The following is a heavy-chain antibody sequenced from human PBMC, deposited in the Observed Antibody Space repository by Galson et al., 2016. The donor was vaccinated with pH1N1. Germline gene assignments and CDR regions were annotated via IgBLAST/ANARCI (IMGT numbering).Heavy chain of an antibody. J-gene: IGHJ3*01. V-gene: IGHV3-11*01. CDR2: ISGSDTTI. CDR1: GFPFSHYY. D-gene: IGHD3-10*01. CDR3: ARDHFGWAFDV. Sequence: SLRLSSAASGFPFSHYYMGWIRQAPGKGLEWISYISGSDTTIYYADSVRGRFTISRDNAQNSLYLHMNSLRAEDTAVYYCARDHFGWAFDVWGQGTMVTVSP.